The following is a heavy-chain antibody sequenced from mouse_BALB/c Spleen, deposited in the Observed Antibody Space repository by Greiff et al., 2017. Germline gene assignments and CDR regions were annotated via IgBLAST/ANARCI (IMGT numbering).Heavy chain of an antibody. J-gene: IGHJ3*01. CDR2: ISSGGSYT. CDR3: ARENMITTGAWFAY. D-gene: IGHD2-4*01. CDR1: GFTFSSYA. Sequence: EVQGVESGGGLVKPGGSLKLSCAASGFTFSSYAMSWVRQSPEKRLEWVAEISSGGSYTYYPDTVTGRFTISRDNAKNTLYLEMSSLRSEDTAMYYCARENMITTGAWFAYWGQGTLVTVSA. V-gene: IGHV5-9-4*01.